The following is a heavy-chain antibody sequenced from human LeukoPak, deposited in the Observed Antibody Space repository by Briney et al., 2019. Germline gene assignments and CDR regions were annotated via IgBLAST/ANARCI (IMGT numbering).Heavy chain of an antibody. Sequence: ASVRVSCKASGYTFTRYYMHWVRQAPGQGLEWMGWINPNSGGTGFAQTFQGRVTITRDTSISTAYMELSRLRPDDTAVYYCARVGFCSGGLCPYYFDYWGQGTLVTVSS. J-gene: IGHJ4*02. CDR3: ARVGFCSGGLCPYYFDY. V-gene: IGHV1-2*02. CDR1: GYTFTRYY. D-gene: IGHD2-15*01. CDR2: INPNSGGT.